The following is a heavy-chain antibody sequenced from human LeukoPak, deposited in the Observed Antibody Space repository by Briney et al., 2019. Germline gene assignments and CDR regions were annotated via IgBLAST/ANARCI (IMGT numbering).Heavy chain of an antibody. V-gene: IGHV4-4*07. J-gene: IGHJ4*02. CDR3: ARGRSSSWYVGYYFDY. CDR1: GGSISSYY. D-gene: IGHD6-13*01. CDR2: IDTGGNT. Sequence: SETLSLTCTVSGGSISSYYWSWIRQPAGKGLEWIGRIDTGGNTNYKPSLKSRVTMSVDTSKNQFSLKLSSVTAADTAVYYCARGRSSSWYVGYYFDYWGQGTLVTVSS.